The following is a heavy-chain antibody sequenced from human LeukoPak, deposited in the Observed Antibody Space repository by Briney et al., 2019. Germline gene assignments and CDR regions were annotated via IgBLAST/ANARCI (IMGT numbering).Heavy chain of an antibody. V-gene: IGHV4-59*01. J-gene: IGHJ6*02. Sequence: PSETLSLTCTVSGGSISSYYWSWIRQPPGKGLEWIGYIYYSGSTNYNPSLKSRVTISVDTSKNQFSLKLSSVTAADTAVYYCARGGIVVPAAPRAYYYGMDVWGQGTTVTVSS. CDR2: IYYSGST. CDR1: GGSISSYY. D-gene: IGHD2-2*01. CDR3: ARGGIVVPAAPRAYYYGMDV.